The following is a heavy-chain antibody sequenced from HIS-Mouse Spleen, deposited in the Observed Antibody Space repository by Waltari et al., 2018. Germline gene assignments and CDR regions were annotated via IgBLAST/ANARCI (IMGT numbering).Heavy chain of an antibody. V-gene: IGHV4-34*01. CDR2: INHSGST. CDR1: GGSFSGYY. CDR3: ARGRSTKQHDAFDI. D-gene: IGHD6-13*01. J-gene: IGHJ3*02. Sequence: QVQLQQWGAGLLKPSETLSLTCAVYGGSFSGYYWSWIRQPPGKGLEWIGEINHSGSTNYNPTLKSRVTISVDTSKNQFSLKLSSVTAADTAVYYCARGRSTKQHDAFDIWGKGTMVTVSS.